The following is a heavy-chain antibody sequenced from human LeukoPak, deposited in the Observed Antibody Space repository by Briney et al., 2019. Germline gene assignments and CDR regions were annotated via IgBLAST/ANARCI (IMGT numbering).Heavy chain of an antibody. V-gene: IGHV3-7*01. CDR2: IKQDGSDK. J-gene: IGHJ4*02. Sequence: PGGSLRLSCAASGFTFSTYWMSWVRQAPGKGLQWVANIKQDGSDKYYVDSVKGRFTISRDNAKNTLYLQMNSLRAEDTAVYYCTKEGLHGKGSYTDIWGQGTLVTVSS. CDR1: GFTFSTYW. D-gene: IGHD5-18*01. CDR3: TKEGLHGKGSYTDI.